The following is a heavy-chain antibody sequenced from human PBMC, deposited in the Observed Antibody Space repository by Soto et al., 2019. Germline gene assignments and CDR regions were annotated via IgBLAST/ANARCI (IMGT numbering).Heavy chain of an antibody. D-gene: IGHD1-26*01. Sequence: ASVKVSCKASGYTFTSYDINWVRQATGQGLEWMGWMNPNSGNTGYAQKFQGRVTMTRNTSISTAYMELSSLRSEDTAVYYCARVGYSGSYLAYHRAPYYFDYWGQGTLVTVSS. J-gene: IGHJ4*02. CDR1: GYTFTSYD. CDR3: ARVGYSGSYLAYHRAPYYFDY. V-gene: IGHV1-8*02. CDR2: MNPNSGNT.